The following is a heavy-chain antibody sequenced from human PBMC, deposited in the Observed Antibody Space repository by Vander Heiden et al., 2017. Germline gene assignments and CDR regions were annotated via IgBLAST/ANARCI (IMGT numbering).Heavy chain of an antibody. V-gene: IGHV4-34*01. Sequence: QVQLQQWGAGLLQPSETLSPTCAGYGGSFSGYHWSRIRQPQGKGLEWIGEINHSGITNYNPSLKSRVTISVDTSKNHFPLKLSSVTAADTAVYYCARGVGYCSGGSCPQDYWGQVTLVTVSS. J-gene: IGHJ4*02. CDR2: INHSGIT. CDR1: GGSFSGYH. CDR3: ARGVGYCSGGSCPQDY. D-gene: IGHD2-15*01.